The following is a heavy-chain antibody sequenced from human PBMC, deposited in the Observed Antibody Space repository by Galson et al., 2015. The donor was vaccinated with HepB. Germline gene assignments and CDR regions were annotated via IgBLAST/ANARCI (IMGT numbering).Heavy chain of an antibody. D-gene: IGHD2-2*01. CDR2: ISYDGSNK. V-gene: IGHV3-30-3*01. CDR3: ARGGGCSSTICYPVYYFDY. J-gene: IGHJ4*02. Sequence: SLRLSCAASGFTFSSYAMHWVRQAPGKGLEWVAVISYDGSNKYYADSVKGRFTISRDNSKNTLCLQMNSLRAEDTAVYYCARGGGCSSTICYPVYYFDYWGQGTLVTVSS. CDR1: GFTFSSYA.